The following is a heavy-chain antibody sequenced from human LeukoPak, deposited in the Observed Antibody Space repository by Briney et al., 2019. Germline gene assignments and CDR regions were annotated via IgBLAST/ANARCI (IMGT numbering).Heavy chain of an antibody. CDR2: ISYDGSNK. Sequence: PGGSLRLSCAASGFTFSSYGMHWVRQAPGKGLEWVAVISYDGSNKYYADSVKGRFTISRDNSKNTLYPQMNSLRAEDTAVYYCAKEDDFWSGYLKIRAYGMDVWGQGTTVTVSS. D-gene: IGHD3-3*01. CDR3: AKEDDFWSGYLKIRAYGMDV. J-gene: IGHJ6*02. CDR1: GFTFSSYG. V-gene: IGHV3-30*18.